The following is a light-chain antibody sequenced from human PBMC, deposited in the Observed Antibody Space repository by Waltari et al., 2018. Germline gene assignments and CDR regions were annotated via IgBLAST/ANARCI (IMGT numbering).Light chain of an antibody. Sequence: QSVLTQPPSASGNPGQRVTISCSGTYSNMGSHSANWFQHLPGTAPKLLIHSNTERPGGVNGRFSGSKSGTSASLASSGLQSEDEGDYYCALWDDSLNGVVFGGGTKLTVL. CDR3: ALWDDSLNGVV. J-gene: IGLJ2*01. CDR1: YSNMGSHS. V-gene: IGLV1-44*01. CDR2: SNT.